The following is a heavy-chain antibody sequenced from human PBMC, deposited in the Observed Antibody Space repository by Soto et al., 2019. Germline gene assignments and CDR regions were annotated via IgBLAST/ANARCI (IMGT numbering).Heavy chain of an antibody. CDR2: ISAYNGNT. Sequence: ASVKVSCKASGYTFTSYGISWVRQAPGQGLEWMGWISAYNGNTNYAQKLQGRVTMTTDTSTSTAYMELRSLRSDDTAVYYCARAPIWVVTAVARAFDIWGQGTMVTVS. V-gene: IGHV1-18*01. CDR3: ARAPIWVVTAVARAFDI. D-gene: IGHD2-21*02. J-gene: IGHJ3*02. CDR1: GYTFTSYG.